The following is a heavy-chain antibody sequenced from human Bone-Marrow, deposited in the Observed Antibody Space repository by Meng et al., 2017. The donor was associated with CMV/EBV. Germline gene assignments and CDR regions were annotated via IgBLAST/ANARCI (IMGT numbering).Heavy chain of an antibody. D-gene: IGHD2-15*01. J-gene: IGHJ4*02. CDR1: GYTFTGYY. CDR2: INPNTGGT. CDR3: ARDPLVAATRAELDY. V-gene: IGHV1-2*02. Sequence: ASVKVSCKASGYTFTGYYIHWVRQAPGQGLEWMGWINPNTGGTHYAQKFQGRVTMTRDTSISTAYMELSSLRSDDTAVYYCARDPLVAATRAELDYWGQGTLVTVSS.